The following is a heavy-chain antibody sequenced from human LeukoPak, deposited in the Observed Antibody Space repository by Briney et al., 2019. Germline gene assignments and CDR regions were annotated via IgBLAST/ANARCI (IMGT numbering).Heavy chain of an antibody. Sequence: SVKVSCKASGGTFSSYAISWVRQAPGQGLEWMGRIIPILGIANYAQKFQGRVTITADKSTSTAYMELSSLGSEDTAVYYCAREGYQLYNWFDPWGQGTLVTVSS. CDR3: AREGYQLYNWFDP. V-gene: IGHV1-69*04. D-gene: IGHD6-13*01. CDR1: GGTFSSYA. J-gene: IGHJ5*02. CDR2: IIPILGIA.